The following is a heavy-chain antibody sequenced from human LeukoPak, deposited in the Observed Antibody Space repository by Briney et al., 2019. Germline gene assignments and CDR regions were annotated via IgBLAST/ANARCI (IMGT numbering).Heavy chain of an antibody. D-gene: IGHD2-2*01. V-gene: IGHV3-7*01. Sequence: PGGSLRLSCAASGVTFPKYWMTWVRQAPGKGLEWVASIKEDGSDKYYVDSVKGRFTISRDNAKNSLCLQMNSLRDEDTAVYYCARCGYCSSTSCFYGMDVWGQGTTVTVSS. CDR3: ARCGYCSSTSCFYGMDV. CDR1: GVTFPKYW. J-gene: IGHJ6*02. CDR2: IKEDGSDK.